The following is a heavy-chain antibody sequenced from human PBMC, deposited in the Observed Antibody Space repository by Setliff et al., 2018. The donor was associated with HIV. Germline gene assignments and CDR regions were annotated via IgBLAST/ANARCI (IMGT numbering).Heavy chain of an antibody. J-gene: IGHJ5*02. Sequence: SETLSLTCSVSGGSVDILNLIWIRQRPGKGLECIGYIYSSATTNYNSALESRASISRDTSKNQISLKLMSVTAADTAVYYCARVFPLVTAEDNRFDPWGQGILVTVSS. CDR1: GGSVDILN. CDR3: ARVFPLVTAEDNRFDP. D-gene: IGHD2-21*02. CDR2: IYSSATT. V-gene: IGHV4-4*08.